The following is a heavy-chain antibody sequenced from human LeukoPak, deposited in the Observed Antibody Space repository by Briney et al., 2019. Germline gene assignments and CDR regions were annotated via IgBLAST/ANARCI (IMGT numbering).Heavy chain of an antibody. D-gene: IGHD6-6*01. CDR1: GFTFSSYS. CDR3: ASSLWGSSSSPFDY. CDR2: ISSSSSYI. Sequence: PGGSLRLSCAASGFTFSSYSMNWVRQAPGKGLEWVSSISSSSSYIYYADSVKGRFTISRDNAKNSLYLQMNSLRADDTAVYYCASSLWGSSSSPFDYWGQGTLVTVSS. V-gene: IGHV3-21*01. J-gene: IGHJ4*02.